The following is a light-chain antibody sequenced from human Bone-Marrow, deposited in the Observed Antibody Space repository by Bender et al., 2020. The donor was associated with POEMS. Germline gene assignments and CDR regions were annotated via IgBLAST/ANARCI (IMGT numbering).Light chain of an antibody. V-gene: IGLV2-23*01. CDR2: EGS. CDR1: SDDVGSYNV. J-gene: IGLJ3*02. CDR3: CAYAGSGTWV. Sequence: QSALTQPASVSGSPGQSITIPCTGTSDDVGSYNVVSWYQQHAGKAPKLMIYEGSKRPSGVSNRFSGSQSGYTASLTISGLQTEDEAYYCCCAYAGSGTWVFGGGTKLTVL.